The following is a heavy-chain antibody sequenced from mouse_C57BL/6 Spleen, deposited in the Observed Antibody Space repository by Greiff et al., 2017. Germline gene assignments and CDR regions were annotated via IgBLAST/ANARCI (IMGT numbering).Heavy chain of an antibody. J-gene: IGHJ3*01. V-gene: IGHV1-69*01. CDR3: ARGGDYDEGFAY. D-gene: IGHD2-4*01. CDR1: GYTFTSYW. CDR2: IDPSDSYT. Sequence: QVQLQQPGAELVMPGASVKLSCKASGYTFTSYWMHWVKQRPGQGLEWIGEIDPSDSYTNYNQKFKGKSTLTVDKSSSTAYMQRSSLTSEDSAVYYCARGGDYDEGFAYWGQGTLVTVSA.